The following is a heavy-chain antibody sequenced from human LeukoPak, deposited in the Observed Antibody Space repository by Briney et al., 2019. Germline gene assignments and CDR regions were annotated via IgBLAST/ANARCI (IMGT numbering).Heavy chain of an antibody. CDR3: AEGWYYDY. CDR1: GFAFSNSW. V-gene: IGHV3-74*01. J-gene: IGHJ4*02. D-gene: IGHD6-19*01. Sequence: PGGSLRLSCAASGFAFSNSWMHWVRQAPGKGLVWVSRINSDGSSTTYADSVKGRFTISRDNAKSTLYLQMNSLRAEDTAVYYCAEGWYYDYWGQGTLVTVSS. CDR2: INSDGSST.